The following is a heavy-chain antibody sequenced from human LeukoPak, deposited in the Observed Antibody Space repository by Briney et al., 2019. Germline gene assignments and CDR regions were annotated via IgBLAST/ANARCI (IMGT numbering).Heavy chain of an antibody. Sequence: SLTCTVSGGSISSYYWSWIRQPPGKGLEWIGXXYYSGSTNYNPSLKSRVTISVDTSKNQFSLKLSSVTAADTAVYYCARDDPYCGGDCYAFDIWGQGTMVTVSS. CDR3: ARDDPYCGGDCYAFDI. D-gene: IGHD2-21*02. CDR2: XYYSGST. V-gene: IGHV4-59*01. J-gene: IGHJ3*02. CDR1: GGSISSYY.